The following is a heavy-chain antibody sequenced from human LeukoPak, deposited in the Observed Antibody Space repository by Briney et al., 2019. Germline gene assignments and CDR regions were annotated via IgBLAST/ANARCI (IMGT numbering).Heavy chain of an antibody. CDR2: INHSGST. CDR3: ASKLGRYSGYDPSWNYYYGMDV. V-gene: IGHV4-34*01. CDR1: GGSFSGYY. D-gene: IGHD5-12*01. Sequence: SETLSLTCAVYGGSFSGYYWSWIRQPPGKGLEWIGEINHSGSTNYNPSLKSRVTTSVDTSKNQFSLKLSSVTAADTAVYYCASKLGRYSGYDPSWNYYYGMDVWGQGTTVTVSS. J-gene: IGHJ6*02.